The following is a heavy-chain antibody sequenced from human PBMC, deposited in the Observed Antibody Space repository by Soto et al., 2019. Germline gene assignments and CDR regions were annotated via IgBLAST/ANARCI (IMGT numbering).Heavy chain of an antibody. CDR2: ISYDGSNK. J-gene: IGHJ4*02. CDR1: GFTFSSYA. D-gene: IGHD3-9*01. V-gene: IGHV3-30-3*01. Sequence: QVQLVESGGGVVQPGRSLRLSCAASGFTFSSYAMHWVRQAPGKGLEWVAVISYDGSNKYYADSVKGRFTISRDNSKNTLYLQMNSLRAEDTAVYYCARDVRIRYFDWLYVYWGQGTLVTVSS. CDR3: ARDVRIRYFDWLYVY.